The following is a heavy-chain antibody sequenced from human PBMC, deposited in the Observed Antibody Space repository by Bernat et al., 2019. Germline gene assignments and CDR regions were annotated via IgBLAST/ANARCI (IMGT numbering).Heavy chain of an antibody. D-gene: IGHD3-22*01. J-gene: IGHJ3*02. Sequence: QLQLQESGPGLVKPSETLSLTCTVSGGSISSRSYYWGWIRQPPGKGLEWIGSIYYSGSTYYNPSLKSRVTISVDTSKNQFSLKLSSVTAADTAMYYCAGNDSRLPSALDIWGQGTMVTVSS. CDR2: IYYSGST. CDR1: GGSISSRSYY. CDR3: AGNDSRLPSALDI. V-gene: IGHV4-39*01.